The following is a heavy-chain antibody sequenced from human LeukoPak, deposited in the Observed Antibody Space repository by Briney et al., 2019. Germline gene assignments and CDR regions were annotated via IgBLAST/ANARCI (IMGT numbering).Heavy chain of an antibody. CDR3: ARNYVDYFRGDCFDRSCYFDY. CDR1: GYSFTTYW. Sequence: GESLKISCKGSGYSFTTYWISWVRQMPGKGLEWMGRIDPSDSYTNYSPSFQGHVTISADKSISTAYLQWSSLKASDTAMYYCARNYVDYFRGDCFDRSCYFDYWGQGTLVTVSS. CDR2: IDPSDSYT. J-gene: IGHJ4*02. V-gene: IGHV5-10-1*01. D-gene: IGHD2-21*02.